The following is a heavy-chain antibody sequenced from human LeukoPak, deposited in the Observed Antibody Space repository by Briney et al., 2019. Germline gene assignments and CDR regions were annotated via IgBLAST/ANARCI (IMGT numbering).Heavy chain of an antibody. CDR1: GGSISSNNW. V-gene: IGHV4-4*02. D-gene: IGHD2-21*02. CDR3: ARDPKPYCGGDCYPY. Sequence: PSETLSLTCAVSGGSISSNNWWIWVRQSPEKGLEWIGEIYHDGSTNYNPSLKSRVTISMDKFKNQLSLKLNFVTAADTAVYYCARDPKPYCGGDCYPYWGQGTLVTVSS. CDR2: IYHDGST. J-gene: IGHJ4*02.